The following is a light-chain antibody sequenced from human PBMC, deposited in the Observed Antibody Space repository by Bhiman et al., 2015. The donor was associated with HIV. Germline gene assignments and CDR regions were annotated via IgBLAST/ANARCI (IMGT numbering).Light chain of an antibody. J-gene: IGLJ2*01. Sequence: QSVLTQPPSASGTPGQRVTISCSGSSSNIGSNTVNWYQQFPETAPKLLIYTNNQRPSGVPDRFSGSKSGTSASLAISGLQSEDEADYYCAAWDDSLNGVVFGGGTKLTVL. CDR2: TNN. V-gene: IGLV1-44*01. CDR1: SSNIGSNT. CDR3: AAWDDSLNGVV.